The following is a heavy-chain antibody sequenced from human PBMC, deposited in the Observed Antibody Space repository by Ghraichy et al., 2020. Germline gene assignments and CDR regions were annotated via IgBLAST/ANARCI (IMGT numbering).Heavy chain of an antibody. D-gene: IGHD5-18*01. Sequence: SETLSLTCTVSGGSISSYYWSWIRQPAGKGLEWIGRIYTSGSTNYNPSLKSRVTMSVDTSKNQFSLKLSSVTAADTAVYYCAREGLNPLKYSYGHNWFDPWGQGTLVTVSS. CDR3: AREGLNPLKYSYGHNWFDP. CDR2: IYTSGST. CDR1: GGSISSYY. V-gene: IGHV4-4*07. J-gene: IGHJ5*02.